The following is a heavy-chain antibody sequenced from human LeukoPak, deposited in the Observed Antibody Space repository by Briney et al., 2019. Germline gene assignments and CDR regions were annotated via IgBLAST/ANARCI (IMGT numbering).Heavy chain of an antibody. Sequence: PGGSLRLSCAASGFTFSSYEMNWVRQAPGKGLEWVSYISSSGSTTYYADSVKGRFTISRDNAKNSLYLQMNSLRAEDTAVYYCAKDPGSSLNFDYWGQGTLVTVSS. J-gene: IGHJ4*02. CDR3: AKDPGSSLNFDY. CDR1: GFTFSSYE. CDR2: ISSSGSTT. D-gene: IGHD6-13*01. V-gene: IGHV3-48*03.